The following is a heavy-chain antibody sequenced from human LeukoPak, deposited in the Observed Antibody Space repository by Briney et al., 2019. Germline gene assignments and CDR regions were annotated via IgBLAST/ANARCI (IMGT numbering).Heavy chain of an antibody. CDR1: GFTFSSYA. CDR3: ANGWSPDY. Sequence: GGSLRLSCAASGFTFSSYAISWVRQAPGKGLEWVSGISGSGGSTYYADSVKGRFTIFRDNSKNTLYLQMNSLRAEDTAVYHCANGWSPDYWGRGTLVTVSS. D-gene: IGHD2-15*01. V-gene: IGHV3-23*01. CDR2: ISGSGGST. J-gene: IGHJ4*02.